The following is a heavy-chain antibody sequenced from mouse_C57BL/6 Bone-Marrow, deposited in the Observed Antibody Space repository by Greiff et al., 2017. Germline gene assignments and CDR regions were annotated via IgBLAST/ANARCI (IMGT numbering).Heavy chain of an antibody. D-gene: IGHD2-1*01. CDR1: GYNFTSYW. J-gene: IGHJ3*01. Sequence: QVQLQQPGAELVKPGASVKLSCKASGYNFTSYWMHWVKQRPGQGLEWIGMIHPNSGSTNYNEKFKSKATLNVDKSYSTTYMQLSSLTSEDSAVYYYAIYYGNLAWFAYWGQGTLVTVSA. CDR2: IHPNSGST. V-gene: IGHV1-64*01. CDR3: AIYYGNLAWFAY.